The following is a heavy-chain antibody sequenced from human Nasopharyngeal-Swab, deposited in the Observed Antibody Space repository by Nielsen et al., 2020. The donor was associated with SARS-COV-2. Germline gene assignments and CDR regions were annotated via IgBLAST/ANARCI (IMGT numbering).Heavy chain of an antibody. CDR3: VKEIAAASGPFDAFDI. J-gene: IGHJ3*02. CDR1: GFTFSDYY. Sequence: GESLKISCAASGFTFSDYYMSWIRQAPGKGLEWVSNISSSSYTNYVDSVEGRFTISRDNAKNSLYLQMNSLRAEDTAVYYCVKEIAAASGPFDAFDIWGQGTMVTVSS. CDR2: ISSSSYT. D-gene: IGHD6-13*01. V-gene: IGHV3-11*06.